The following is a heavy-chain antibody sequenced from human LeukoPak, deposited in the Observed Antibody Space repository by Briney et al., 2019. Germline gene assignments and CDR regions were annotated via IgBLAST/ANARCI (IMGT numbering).Heavy chain of an antibody. CDR3: AKEFNSSPRGDY. J-gene: IGHJ4*02. D-gene: IGHD6-13*01. CDR2: INHSGTT. V-gene: IGHV4-39*07. Sequence: SETLSLTCTVSGGSISSSSYYWGWIRQPPGKGLEWIGEINHSGTTNYNPSLKSRVTISVDTSKKQFSLKLSSVTAEDTAVYYCAKEFNSSPRGDYWGQGTLVTVSS. CDR1: GGSISSSSYY.